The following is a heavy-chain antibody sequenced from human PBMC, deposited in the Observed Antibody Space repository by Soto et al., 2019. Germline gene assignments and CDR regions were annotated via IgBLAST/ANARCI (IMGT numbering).Heavy chain of an antibody. CDR3: ARTDIVTTNWFDP. J-gene: IGHJ5*02. D-gene: IGHD5-12*01. Sequence: QVHLQQWGAGLLKPWETLSLTCAVYGESFIGYYWTWIRQPPGKGLEWIGEINHRGYTNYNPSLKSRVTISIDTSKNQFSLKLTSVTAADTSVYYCARTDIVTTNWFDPWGRGTLVTVSS. CDR1: GESFIGYY. V-gene: IGHV4-34*02. CDR2: INHRGYT.